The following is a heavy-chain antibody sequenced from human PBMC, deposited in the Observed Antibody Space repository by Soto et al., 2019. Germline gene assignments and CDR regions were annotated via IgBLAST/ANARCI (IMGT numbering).Heavy chain of an antibody. J-gene: IGHJ6*02. CDR1: GFTFTNCA. CDR2: ISATGGST. V-gene: IGHV3-23*01. CDR3: AKQYYGFYYYGVDV. D-gene: IGHD3-10*01. Sequence: GGSLRLSCAASGFTFTNCAMSWVRRAPGKGLEWVSSISATGGSTYYADSVKGRFTVSRDNSKNTLFLQMNSLRAEDTAVYYCAKQYYGFYYYGVDVWGQGTTVTVSS.